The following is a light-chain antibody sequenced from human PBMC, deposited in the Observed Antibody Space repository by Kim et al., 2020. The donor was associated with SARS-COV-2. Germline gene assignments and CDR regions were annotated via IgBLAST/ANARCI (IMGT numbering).Light chain of an antibody. CDR2: KAS. CDR3: HQYNSYPLT. CDR1: QSISSW. Sequence: DIQMTQSPSTLPASVGDRVTITCRASQSISSWLAWYQQKPWKAPKLLIYKASNLESGVPSRFSGSGSGTEFTLTISSLQPDDFATYYCHQYNSYPLTFGGGTKMDIK. V-gene: IGKV1-5*03. J-gene: IGKJ4*01.